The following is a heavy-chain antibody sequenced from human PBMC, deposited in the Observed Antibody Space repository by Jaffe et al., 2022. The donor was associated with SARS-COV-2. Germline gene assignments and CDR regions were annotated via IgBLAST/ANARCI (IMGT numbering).Heavy chain of an antibody. CDR2: ISYDGSNK. CDR3: AKDLHSRSNDYHGMDV. Sequence: QVQLVESGGGVVQPGRSLRLSCAASGFTFSVYGMHWVRQAPGKGLEWVAVISYDGSNKYYADSVKGRFTISRDNSKNTLYLQMNSLRAEDTAVYYCAKDLHSRSNDYHGMDVWGQGTTVTVSS. D-gene: IGHD6-6*01. J-gene: IGHJ6*02. V-gene: IGHV3-30*18. CDR1: GFTFSVYG.